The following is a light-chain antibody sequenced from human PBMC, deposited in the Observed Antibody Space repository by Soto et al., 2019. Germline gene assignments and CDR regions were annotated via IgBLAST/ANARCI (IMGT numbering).Light chain of an antibody. CDR3: SSYTSSSTRV. Sequence: QSALTQPASVSGSPGQSITISCTGTNSDVGAYNYVSWYQQHPGKAPKLMIYDVSNRPSGVSNRFSGSKSGNTASLTISGLRAVDEADYYCSSYTSSSTRVFGGGTKVTVL. V-gene: IGLV2-14*01. CDR1: NSDVGAYNY. CDR2: DVS. J-gene: IGLJ2*01.